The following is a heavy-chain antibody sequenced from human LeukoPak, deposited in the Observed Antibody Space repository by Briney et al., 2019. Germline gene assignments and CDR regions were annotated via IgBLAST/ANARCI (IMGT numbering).Heavy chain of an antibody. CDR1: GYTFDDYA. CDR2: IGWNSGST. D-gene: IGHD6-13*01. CDR3: AKDMSPDGSNWYFFDS. J-gene: IGHJ4*02. Sequence: GRSLRLSCAGSGYTFDDYAMHWVRQVPGKGLEWVSGIGWNSGSTGHADSVKGRFTISRDNAKNSLYLQMNNVRVEDTALYYCAKDMSPDGSNWYFFDSWGQGTLVTVSS. V-gene: IGHV3-9*01.